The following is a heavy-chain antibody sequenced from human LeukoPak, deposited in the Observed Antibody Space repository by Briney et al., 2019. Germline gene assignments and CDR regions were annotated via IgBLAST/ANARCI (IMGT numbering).Heavy chain of an antibody. Sequence: PSQTLSLTCTVSGGSISSGSYYWSWIRQPAGKGLEWIGRIYTSGSANYNPSLKSRVTISVDTSKNQFSLKLSSVTAADTAVYYCARGYYYDSSGYYFFGRYYFDYWGQGTLVTVSS. J-gene: IGHJ4*02. V-gene: IGHV4-61*02. CDR2: IYTSGSA. D-gene: IGHD3-22*01. CDR1: GGSISSGSYY. CDR3: ARGYYYDSSGYYFFGRYYFDY.